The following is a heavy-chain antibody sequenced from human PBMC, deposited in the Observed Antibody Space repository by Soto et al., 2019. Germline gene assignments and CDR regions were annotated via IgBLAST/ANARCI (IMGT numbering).Heavy chain of an antibody. Sequence: PGESLKISCKGSGYSFTSYWIGWVRQMPGKGLEWMGIIYPGDSDTRYGPSFQGQVTISADKSISTAYLQWSSLKASDTAMYYCARGQIVVVPAAIYNWFDPWGQGTLVTVSS. D-gene: IGHD2-2*01. V-gene: IGHV5-51*01. CDR1: GYSFTSYW. CDR3: ARGQIVVVPAAIYNWFDP. J-gene: IGHJ5*02. CDR2: IYPGDSDT.